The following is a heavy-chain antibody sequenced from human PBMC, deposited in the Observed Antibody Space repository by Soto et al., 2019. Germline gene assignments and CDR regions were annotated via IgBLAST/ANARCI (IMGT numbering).Heavy chain of an antibody. CDR3: ASDRTMVRGTYHWFDP. D-gene: IGHD3-10*01. CDR1: GGTFSSYA. CDR2: IIPIFGTA. V-gene: IGHV1-69*06. Sequence: SVKVSCKASGGTFSSYAISWVRQAPGQGLEWMGGIIPIFGTANYAQKFQGRVTITADKSTSTAYMELSSLRSEDTAVYYSASDRTMVRGTYHWFDPWGQGTLVTVSS. J-gene: IGHJ5*02.